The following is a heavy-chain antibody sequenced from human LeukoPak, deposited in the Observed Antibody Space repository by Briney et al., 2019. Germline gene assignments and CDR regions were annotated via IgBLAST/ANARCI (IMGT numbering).Heavy chain of an antibody. Sequence: ASVKVSCKASGYTFTGYYMHWVRQAPGQGLEWMGWINPNSGGTNYAQKFQGRVTMTRDTSISTAYMELSRLRSDDTAVYYCARGQDTIFGVVHDAFDIWGQGTMVTASS. D-gene: IGHD3-3*01. CDR2: INPNSGGT. V-gene: IGHV1-2*02. J-gene: IGHJ3*02. CDR1: GYTFTGYY. CDR3: ARGQDTIFGVVHDAFDI.